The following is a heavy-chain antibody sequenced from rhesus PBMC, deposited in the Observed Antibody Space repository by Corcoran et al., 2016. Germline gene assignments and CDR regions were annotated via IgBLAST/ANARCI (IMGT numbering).Heavy chain of an antibody. J-gene: IGHJ4*01. Sequence: QVQLQESGPGVVKPSETLSLTCAVSGYSISSGYDWSWIRKPPGKGLEWIGYIYGSSGSTNYNPSLKNRVTSSKDTSKNQFSLKLSSVTAADTAVYYCARTLLDYSCSYYFDYWGQGVLVTVSS. CDR2: IYGSSGST. CDR3: ARTLLDYSCSYYFDY. CDR1: GYSISSGYD. D-gene: IGHD3-16*01. V-gene: IGHV4-76*01.